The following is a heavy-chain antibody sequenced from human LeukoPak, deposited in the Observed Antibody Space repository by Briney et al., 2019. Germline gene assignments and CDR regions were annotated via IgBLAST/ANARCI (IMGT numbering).Heavy chain of an antibody. Sequence: QSGGSLRLSCAASGFTFSSHWMSWVRQAPGKGLEWVANIKQDGSEKYYVDSVKGRFTISRDNAKNSLYLQMNSLRVEDTAVYYCARCITIFGVVQRYFDYWGQGTLVTVSS. J-gene: IGHJ4*02. CDR3: ARCITIFGVVQRYFDY. CDR2: IKQDGSEK. D-gene: IGHD3-3*01. V-gene: IGHV3-7*03. CDR1: GFTFSSHW.